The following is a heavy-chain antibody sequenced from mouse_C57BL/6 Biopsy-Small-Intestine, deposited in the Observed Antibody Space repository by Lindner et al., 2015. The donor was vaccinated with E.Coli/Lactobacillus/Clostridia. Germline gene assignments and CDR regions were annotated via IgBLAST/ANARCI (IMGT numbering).Heavy chain of an antibody. CDR1: LHFYSVMV. J-gene: IGHJ4*01. D-gene: IGHD1-3*01. CDR3: ARVKVVSGAWADY. V-gene: IGHV1S55*01. CDR2: ISPNNGHT. Sequence: SVKVSCKVFRLHFYSVMVSSGCGQGPGQGLEWMGWISPNNGHTNYAQRFQGRVTLTTDTSTSTIYMELRSLRSDDTAVYYCARVKVVSGAWADYWGQGTLVTVSP.